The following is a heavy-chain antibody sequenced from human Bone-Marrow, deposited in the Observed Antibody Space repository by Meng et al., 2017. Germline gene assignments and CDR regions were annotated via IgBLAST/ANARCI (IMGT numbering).Heavy chain of an antibody. D-gene: IGHD3-16*01. CDR2: IYYSGST. CDR3: ARDIRQGGNIWFDP. CDR1: GGSISSYY. Sequence: QVQRQEPGPGLAKPSETLSLTCTVSGGSISSYYWSWIRQPPGKGLEWIGYIYYSGSTNYNPSLSSLVTISVDTSKNQFSLNLSSVTAADTAVYYCARDIRQGGNIWFDPWGQGTLVTVSS. J-gene: IGHJ5*02. V-gene: IGHV4-59*12.